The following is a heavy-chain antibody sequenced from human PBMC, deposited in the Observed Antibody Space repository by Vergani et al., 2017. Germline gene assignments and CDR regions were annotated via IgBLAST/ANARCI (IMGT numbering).Heavy chain of an antibody. V-gene: IGHV1-69*18. CDR2: IIPIFGTA. D-gene: IGHD4-17*01. J-gene: IGHJ4*02. CDR1: GGTFSSYA. Sequence: QVQLVQSGAEVKKPGSSVKVSCKASGGTFSSYAISWVRQAPGQGLEWMGRIIPIFGTANYAQKFQGRVTITADESTSTAYMELSSLRSEDTAVYYCARDLRSLSYGDYPNDYWSQGTLVTVSS. CDR3: ARDLRSLSYGDYPNDY.